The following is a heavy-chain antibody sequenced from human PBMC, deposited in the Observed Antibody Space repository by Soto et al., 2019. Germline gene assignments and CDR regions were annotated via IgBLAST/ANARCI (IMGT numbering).Heavy chain of an antibody. CDR2: ILPVFGTA. Sequence: QVHLVQSGAEVKKPGSSVKVSCKASGGTFSTSSINWLRQAPGQRPEWVGNILPVFGTADYAQKFRDRVTXPXAXSXXTAYMELRSLFSEDAAVYYCARGHEYGGNSDAFDIWGQGTVVTVSS. D-gene: IGHD4-17*01. CDR3: ARGHEYGGNSDAFDI. CDR1: GGTFSTSS. V-gene: IGHV1-69*15. J-gene: IGHJ3*02.